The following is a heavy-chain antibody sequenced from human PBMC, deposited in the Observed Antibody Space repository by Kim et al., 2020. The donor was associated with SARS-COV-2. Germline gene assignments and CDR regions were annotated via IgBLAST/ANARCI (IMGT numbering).Heavy chain of an antibody. CDR1: GFTFSNYW. J-gene: IGHJ5*02. V-gene: IGHV3-7*03. CDR2: LNQDGSAK. D-gene: IGHD2-21*01. CDR3: VRGIPSA. Sequence: GGSLRLSCAASGFTFSNYWMSWVRQAPGKGLEWVANLNQDGSAKYYVDPVKGRFSISRDNAKNSLFLQMNSLRAEDTAVYYCVRGIPSAWGQGTLVSV.